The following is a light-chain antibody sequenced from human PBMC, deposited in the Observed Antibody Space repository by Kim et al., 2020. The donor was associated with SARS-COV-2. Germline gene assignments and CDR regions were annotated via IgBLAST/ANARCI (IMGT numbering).Light chain of an antibody. V-gene: IGKV1-39*01. CDR3: QQSYSTPPL. CDR1: QSISSY. CDR2: AAS. Sequence: DIQMTQSPSSLSASVGDRDTITCRASQSISSYLNWYQQKPGKAPKLLIYAASSLQSGVPSRFSGSGSGTDFTLTISSLQPEDFATYYCQQSYSTPPLFGQGTKLEI. J-gene: IGKJ2*01.